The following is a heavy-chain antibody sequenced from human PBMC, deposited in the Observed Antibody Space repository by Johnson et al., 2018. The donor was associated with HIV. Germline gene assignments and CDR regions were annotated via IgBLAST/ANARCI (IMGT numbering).Heavy chain of an antibody. CDR1: GFTFDDYA. D-gene: IGHD1-26*01. CDR3: TTDVPGGPYYNAFDI. CDR2: IKQDGSEK. V-gene: IGHV3-7*03. J-gene: IGHJ3*02. Sequence: EVQLVESGGGVVQPGRSLRLSCAASGFTFDDYAMHWVRQAPGKGLEWVANIKQDGSEKYYVDSVKGRFTISRDNSKNTLYLQMNSLKTEDTALYYCTTDVPGGPYYNAFDIWGQGTMVTVSS.